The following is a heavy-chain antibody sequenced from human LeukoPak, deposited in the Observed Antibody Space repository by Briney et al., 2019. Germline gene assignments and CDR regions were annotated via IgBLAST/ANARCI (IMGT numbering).Heavy chain of an antibody. CDR2: INHSGST. J-gene: IGHJ4*02. CDR1: GGSFSGYY. D-gene: IGHD3-10*01. CDR3: ARVGLMGRFDY. V-gene: IGHV4-34*01. Sequence: SETLSLTCAVYGGSFSGYYWSWIRQPPGKGLEWIGEINHSGSTNYNPSLKSRVTISVDTSRNQFSLKLSSVTAADTAVYYCARVGLMGRFDYWGQGTLVTVSS.